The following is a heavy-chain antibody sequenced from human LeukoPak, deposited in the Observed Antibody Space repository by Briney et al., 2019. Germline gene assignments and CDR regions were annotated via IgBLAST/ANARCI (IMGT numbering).Heavy chain of an antibody. Sequence: GGSLRLSCAASGFTFDDYGMSWVRQAPGKGLEWVSYISSSSSPIYYADSVKGRFTISRDNSKNTLYLQMNSLRAEDTAVYYCAKDLAVGIAVAGPGGYFDYWGQGTLVTVSS. V-gene: IGHV3-48*01. J-gene: IGHJ4*02. D-gene: IGHD6-13*01. CDR3: AKDLAVGIAVAGPGGYFDY. CDR1: GFTFDDYG. CDR2: ISSSSSPI.